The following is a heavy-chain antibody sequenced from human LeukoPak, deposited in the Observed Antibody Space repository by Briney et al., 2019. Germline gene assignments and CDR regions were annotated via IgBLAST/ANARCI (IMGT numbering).Heavy chain of an antibody. CDR2: INHSGST. CDR3: AIDGGGNSGY. V-gene: IGHV4-34*01. Sequence: SETLSLTCAVFGGFYSGYAWSWLRQPLGKGLEWIGEINHSGSTNYNPSLKSRVTISVDTSKNQFSLTLSSVTAADTALYYCAIDGGGNSGYWGQGTLVTVSS. D-gene: IGHD4-23*01. J-gene: IGHJ4*02. CDR1: GGFYSGYA.